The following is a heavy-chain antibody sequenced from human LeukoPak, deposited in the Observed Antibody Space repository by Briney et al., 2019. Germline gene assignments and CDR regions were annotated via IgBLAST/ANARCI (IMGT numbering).Heavy chain of an antibody. D-gene: IGHD2-15*01. J-gene: IGHJ6*03. V-gene: IGHV3-30*02. CDR1: GFTFSTYG. Sequence: GGSLRLSCGASGFTFSTYGMHWVRQAPGKGLEWVAFIRYDGSNKYYADSVKGRFTISRDSSKNTLYLQMNSLRAEDTAVYYCARGGCSGGSCYLTWLGYYYYYMDVWGKGTTVTVSS. CDR2: IRYDGSNK. CDR3: ARGGCSGGSCYLTWLGYYYYYMDV.